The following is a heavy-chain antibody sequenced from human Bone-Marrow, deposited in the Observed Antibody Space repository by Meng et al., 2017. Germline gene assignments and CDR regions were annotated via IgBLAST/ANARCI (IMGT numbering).Heavy chain of an antibody. Sequence: SDPLSLTCVVSGGSISSIDWWSWVRQPPGKGLEWIGEIYHGVDTNYNPSLKSRVTIAIDRSKNQFSLKLSSVTAADTAVYYCASWIYSCGWQWGQGTLVTVSS. D-gene: IGHD6-19*01. CDR3: ASWIYSCGWQ. CDR2: IYHGVDT. J-gene: IGHJ4*02. CDR1: GGSISSIDW. V-gene: IGHV4/OR15-8*02.